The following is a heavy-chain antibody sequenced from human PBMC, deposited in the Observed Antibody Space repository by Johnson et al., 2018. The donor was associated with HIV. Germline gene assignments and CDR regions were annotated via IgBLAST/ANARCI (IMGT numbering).Heavy chain of an antibody. J-gene: IGHJ3*02. CDR2: IKQDGTEK. CDR3: ARVKQQVVRVGSDAFDI. D-gene: IGHD6-13*01. CDR1: GFTFSSYG. V-gene: IGHV3-7*03. Sequence: VQLVESGGGVVQRGGSLRLSCAASGFTFSSYGMHWVRQAPGKGLEWVANIKQDGTEKYYVDSEKGRFTISRDNAKNSLYLQMNSLRAEDTAVYYCARVKQQVVRVGSDAFDIWGQGTMVTVSS.